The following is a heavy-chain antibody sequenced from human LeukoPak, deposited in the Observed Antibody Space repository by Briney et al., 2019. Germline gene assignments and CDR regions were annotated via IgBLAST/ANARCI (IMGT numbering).Heavy chain of an antibody. V-gene: IGHV4-30-4*08. J-gene: IGHJ3*02. CDR1: GGSISSGDYY. D-gene: IGHD4-23*01. CDR2: IHYSGST. Sequence: PSETLSLTCTVSGGSISSGDYYWSWIRQPPGKGLEWIGDIHYSGSTHYNPSLKSRVTISVDTYKNQFSMKLSSVTAADTAVYYCATTRATVVTEMAFDIWGQGTMVTVSS. CDR3: ATTRATVVTEMAFDI.